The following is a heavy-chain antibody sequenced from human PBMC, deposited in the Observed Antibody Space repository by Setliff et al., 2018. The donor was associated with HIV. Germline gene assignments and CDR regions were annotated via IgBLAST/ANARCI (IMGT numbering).Heavy chain of an antibody. D-gene: IGHD6-13*01. CDR1: GGSIKSSSYY. Sequence: PSETLSLTCTVSGGSIKSSSYYWGWIRQPPGKGLEWIGSIYYSGNTYYNPSLKSRVTISEDTSRNQFSLTLSSVTAADTAIYYCARVPTSSWYVTTQRTKEYFHHWGQGTLVTVSS. CDR2: IYYSGNT. CDR3: ARVPTSSWYVTTQRTKEYFHH. J-gene: IGHJ1*01. V-gene: IGHV4-39*07.